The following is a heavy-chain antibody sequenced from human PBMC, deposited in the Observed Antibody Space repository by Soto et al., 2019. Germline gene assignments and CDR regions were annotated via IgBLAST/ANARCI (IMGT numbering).Heavy chain of an antibody. CDR1: GVSFSGYY. V-gene: IGHV4-34*01. CDR3: ARVGNWNDVGLFDY. Sequence: QVQLQQWGAGLLKPSETLSLTCAVYGVSFSGYYWSWIRQPPGKGLEWIGEINHSGSTNYNPSLKSRVTISVDTSKNQSSLKLSSVTAADTAVYYCARVGNWNDVGLFDYWGQGTLVTVSS. CDR2: INHSGST. J-gene: IGHJ4*02. D-gene: IGHD1-1*01.